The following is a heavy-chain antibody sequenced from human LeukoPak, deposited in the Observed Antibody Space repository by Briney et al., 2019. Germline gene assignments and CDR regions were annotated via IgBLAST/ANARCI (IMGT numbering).Heavy chain of an antibody. CDR3: ASTRATTDAFDI. V-gene: IGHV4-34*01. J-gene: IGHJ3*02. Sequence: SETLSLTCAVCCGSFSGYYWSWIRQPPGKGLEWIGEINHSGSINYNPSLKSRVTISVDTSKNQFSLRLSSVTAADTAVYYCASTRATTDAFDIWGQGTMVTVSS. D-gene: IGHD1-26*01. CDR2: INHSGSI. CDR1: CGSFSGYY.